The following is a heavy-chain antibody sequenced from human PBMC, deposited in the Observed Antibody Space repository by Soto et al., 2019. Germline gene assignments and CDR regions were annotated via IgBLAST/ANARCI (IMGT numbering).Heavy chain of an antibody. J-gene: IGHJ4*02. D-gene: IGHD2-15*01. CDR2: ISPMFGAA. V-gene: IGHV1-69*01. CDR1: GGTFNTYA. Sequence: QVQLVQSGAEMKKPGSSVKVSCQSSGGTFNTYAMNWVRQAPVQGPEWMGDISPMFGAANYAPKFQGRVXXXXDXXXXXXXXXXXXXXXXXTXLYFCARVVQVHTPAXVYWGQGTLVTV. CDR3: ARVVQVHTPAXVY.